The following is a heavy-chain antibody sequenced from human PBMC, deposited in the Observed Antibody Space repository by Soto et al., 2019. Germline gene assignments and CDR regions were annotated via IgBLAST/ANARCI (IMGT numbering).Heavy chain of an antibody. CDR3: ARSLLQGDF. Sequence: QVQLVQSGAEVKKPGASVKISCKASGYTFIHYYIHWVRQAPGQGLEWMAIINPNGGSTNYAQKFQGRVTVTSDTSTTTVSMELNSLDSDDTAVYFCARSLLQGDFWCQGTLVTVSS. CDR1: GYTFIHYY. D-gene: IGHD2-21*01. J-gene: IGHJ4*02. V-gene: IGHV1-46*01. CDR2: INPNGGST.